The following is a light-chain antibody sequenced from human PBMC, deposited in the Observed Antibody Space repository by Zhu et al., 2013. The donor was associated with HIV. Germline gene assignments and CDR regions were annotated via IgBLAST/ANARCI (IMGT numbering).Light chain of an antibody. CDR1: QSVSSSY. J-gene: IGKJ4*01. Sequence: EIVLTQSPGTLSLSPGERATLSCRASQSVSSSYLAWYQQKPGQAPSLLIYGASTRATGIPARFTGSRSGTEFTLTISSLQSEDFAVYYCQQYHHLPPLTFGGGTKVEIK. CDR3: QQYHHLPPLT. CDR2: GAS. V-gene: IGKV3-15*01.